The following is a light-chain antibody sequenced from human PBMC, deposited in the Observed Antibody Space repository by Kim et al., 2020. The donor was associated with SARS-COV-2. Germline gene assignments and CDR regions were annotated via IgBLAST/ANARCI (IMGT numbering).Light chain of an antibody. CDR1: QSVSSSY. Sequence: SPGARAPLSCRASQSVSSSYLAWYQQKAGQAPRLLIYGASSRATGIPDRFSGSGSGTDFTLTISRLEPEDFAVYYCQQYDSSPITFGQGTRLEIK. V-gene: IGKV3-20*01. CDR2: GAS. CDR3: QQYDSSPIT. J-gene: IGKJ5*01.